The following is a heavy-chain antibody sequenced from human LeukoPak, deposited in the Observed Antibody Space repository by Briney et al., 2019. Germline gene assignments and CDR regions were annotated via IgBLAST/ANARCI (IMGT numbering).Heavy chain of an antibody. Sequence: SETLSLTCAVSGGSISSGGYSWSWIRQPPGKGLEWNGEINHSGSTNYNPSLKSRVTISVDTSKNQFSLKLSSVTAADTAVYYCARGNLYSSSWYAHWGQGTLVTVSS. CDR1: GGSISSGGYS. CDR3: ARGNLYSSSWYAH. J-gene: IGHJ5*02. CDR2: INHSGST. V-gene: IGHV4-34*01. D-gene: IGHD6-13*01.